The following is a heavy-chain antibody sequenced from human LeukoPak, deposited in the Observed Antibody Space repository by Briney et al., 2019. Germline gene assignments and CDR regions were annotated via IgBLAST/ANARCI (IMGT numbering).Heavy chain of an antibody. Sequence: GASVKVSCKASGCSFTTFGITWVRQAPGQGLEWLGWISPYSGNTDYAQKLQGRVTMTTDTSTTTAYLELRSLRYDDTAIYYCAKDVNNWNPQSGWFGPWGQGTLVTVSS. CDR3: AKDVNNWNPQSGWFGP. J-gene: IGHJ5*02. V-gene: IGHV1-18*01. D-gene: IGHD1-1*01. CDR2: ISPYSGNT. CDR1: GCSFTTFG.